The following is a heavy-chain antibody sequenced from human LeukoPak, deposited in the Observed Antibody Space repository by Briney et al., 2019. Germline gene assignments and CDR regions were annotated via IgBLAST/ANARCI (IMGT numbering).Heavy chain of an antibody. CDR1: GDSVSSNSAA. CDR3: ARGRYYDSGGYYKGPNWFDP. CDR2: TYYRSKWYN. D-gene: IGHD3-22*01. J-gene: IGHJ5*02. V-gene: IGHV6-1*01. Sequence: SQTLSLTCAISGDSVSSNSAAWNWIRQSPSRGLEWLGRTYYRSKWYNDYAVSVKSRITINPDTSKNQFFLQLNSVTPEDTAVYYCARGRYYDSGGYYKGPNWFDPWGQGTLVTVSS.